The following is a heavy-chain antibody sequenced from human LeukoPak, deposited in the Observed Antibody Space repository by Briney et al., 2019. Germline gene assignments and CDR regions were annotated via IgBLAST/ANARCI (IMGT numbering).Heavy chain of an antibody. J-gene: IGHJ4*02. CDR2: IYYSGST. CDR3: ARDNSALDY. CDR1: GGSVSSGDYH. D-gene: IGHD2-21*01. V-gene: IGHV4-61*08. Sequence: SETLSLTCSVSGGSVSSGDYHWNWIRQPPGKGLEWVGYIYYSGSTNYNPSLKSRLSISVDRSKNQFSLKLKSVTAADTAVYYCARDNSALDYWGQGTPVTVSS.